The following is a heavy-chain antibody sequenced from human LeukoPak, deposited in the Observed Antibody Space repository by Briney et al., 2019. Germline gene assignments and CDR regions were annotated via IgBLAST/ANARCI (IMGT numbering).Heavy chain of an antibody. D-gene: IGHD4-17*01. CDR1: GDSVSGYY. Sequence: SETLSLTCIVSGDSVSGYYWSWIRQPPGKGLEWIGYIYYSGSTNYNPSLKSRVTISVDTSKNQFSLKLSSVTAADTAVYYCAKGYGEENWGQGTLVTVSS. J-gene: IGHJ4*02. V-gene: IGHV4-59*02. CDR2: IYYSGST. CDR3: AKGYGEEN.